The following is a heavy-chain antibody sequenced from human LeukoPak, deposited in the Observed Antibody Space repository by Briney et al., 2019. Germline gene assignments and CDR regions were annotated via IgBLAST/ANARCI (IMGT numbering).Heavy chain of an antibody. J-gene: IGHJ6*03. CDR1: GGSISSGSYY. V-gene: IGHV4-61*02. Sequence: SQTLSLTCTVSGGSISSGSYYWSWIRQPAGKGLEWIGRIYTSGSTNYNPSLKSRVIISVDTSKNQFSLKLSSVTAADTAVYYCTRGSIAYYYMDVWGKGTTVTISS. CDR2: IYTSGST. CDR3: TRGSIAYYYMDV. D-gene: IGHD3-22*01.